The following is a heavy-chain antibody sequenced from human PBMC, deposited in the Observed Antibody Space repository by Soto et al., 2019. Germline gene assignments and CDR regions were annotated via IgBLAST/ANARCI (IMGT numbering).Heavy chain of an antibody. V-gene: IGHV3-30*02. CDR3: AKEFQWDIRAFDI. J-gene: IGHJ3*02. CDR2: MGNDGITT. D-gene: IGHD1-26*01. CDR1: GFTFSTYG. Sequence: GGSLRLSCAASGFTFSTYGMHWVRQAPGKGLEWVAVMGNDGITTFYADSVKGRFTISRDNSKNTLFLQMNSLRADDTAVYYCAKEFQWDIRAFDIWGQGTMVTVSS.